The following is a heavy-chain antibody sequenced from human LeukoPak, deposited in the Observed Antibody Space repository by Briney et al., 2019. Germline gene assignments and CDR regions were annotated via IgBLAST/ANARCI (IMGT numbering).Heavy chain of an antibody. V-gene: IGHV3-48*03. CDR2: ISSSGSTI. D-gene: IGHD5-18*01. J-gene: IGHJ4*02. Sequence: GGSLRLSCTVSGFTFSGYEMNWVRQAPGKGLEWVSYISSSGSTIFYADSVKGRFTISRDNAKNSLYLQMNSLRAEDTAVYYCARRAIQLWPHDDYWGQGTLVTVSS. CDR3: ARRAIQLWPHDDY. CDR1: GFTFSGYE.